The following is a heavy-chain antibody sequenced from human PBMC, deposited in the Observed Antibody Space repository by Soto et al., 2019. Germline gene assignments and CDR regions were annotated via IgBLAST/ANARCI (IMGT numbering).Heavy chain of an antibody. J-gene: IGHJ3*02. Sequence: GASVKVSCTASGYTFTSYGIIWVRQAPGQGLEWMGWISAYNGNTNYAQKLQGRVTMTTDTSTSTAYMELRSLRSDDTAVYYCARAAYLVTTIFGVVNDAFDIWGQGTMVTVSS. CDR3: ARAAYLVTTIFGVVNDAFDI. CDR1: GYTFTSYG. D-gene: IGHD3-3*01. CDR2: ISAYNGNT. V-gene: IGHV1-18*01.